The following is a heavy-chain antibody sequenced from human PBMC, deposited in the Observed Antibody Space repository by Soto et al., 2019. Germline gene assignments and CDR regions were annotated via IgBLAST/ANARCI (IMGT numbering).Heavy chain of an antibody. CDR2: ISYDGSNK. J-gene: IGHJ4*02. V-gene: IGHV3-30*18. CDR3: AKGFYSNSPGDY. D-gene: IGHD4-4*01. Sequence: ESGGGVVQPGRSLRLSCAASGFTFSSYGMHWVRQAPGKGLEWVAVISYDGSNKYYADSVKGRFTISRDNSKNTLYLQMNSLRAEDTAVYYCAKGFYSNSPGDYWCQGTLVTVSS. CDR1: GFTFSSYG.